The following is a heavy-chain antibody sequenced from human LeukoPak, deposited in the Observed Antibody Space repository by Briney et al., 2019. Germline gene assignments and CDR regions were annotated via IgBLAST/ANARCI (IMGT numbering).Heavy chain of an antibody. Sequence: PGGSLRLSCAASGFTVSSNYMSWVRQAPGKGLEWVSVIYSGGSTYYADSVKGRFTISRDNSKNTLYLQMNSLRAEDTAVYYCASGSEPDFWSGYNRGAFDIWGQGTMVTVSS. CDR3: ASGSEPDFWSGYNRGAFDI. CDR1: GFTVSSNY. V-gene: IGHV3-53*01. D-gene: IGHD3-3*01. J-gene: IGHJ3*02. CDR2: IYSGGST.